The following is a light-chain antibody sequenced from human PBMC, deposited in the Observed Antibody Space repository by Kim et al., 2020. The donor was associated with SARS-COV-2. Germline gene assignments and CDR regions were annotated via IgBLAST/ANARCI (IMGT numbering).Light chain of an antibody. CDR1: QDTNNY. CDR2: DVS. V-gene: IGKV1-33*01. J-gene: IGKJ4*02. Sequence: DIQMTQSPSYLSASIGDRVTITCQASQDTNNYLNWFQQKPGKAPKLLIYDVSNLKEGVPSRFSGSGSGTHFTFTISSLQPEDIATYYCQQYENDPLTFGEGTKVDIK. CDR3: QQYENDPLT.